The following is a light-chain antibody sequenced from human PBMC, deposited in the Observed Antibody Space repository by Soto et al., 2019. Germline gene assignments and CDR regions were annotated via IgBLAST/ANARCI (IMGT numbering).Light chain of an antibody. CDR2: EVS. J-gene: IGLJ1*01. V-gene: IGLV2-14*01. Sequence: QSALTQPASVSGSPGQSITISCTGTSSDVGGYNHVTWYQQHPGKAPKLMIYEVSNRPSGISNRFSGSKSGNTASLTISGLQAEDEADYYCSSYTSGSTLAVFATGTKLTVL. CDR3: SSYTSGSTLAV. CDR1: SSDVGGYNH.